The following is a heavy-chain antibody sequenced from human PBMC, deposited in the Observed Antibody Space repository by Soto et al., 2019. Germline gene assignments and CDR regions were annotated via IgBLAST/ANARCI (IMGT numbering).Heavy chain of an antibody. J-gene: IGHJ6*03. Sequence: GGSLRLSCAASGFTFDDYAMHWVRQAPGKGLEWVSGISWNSGSIGYADSVKGRFTISRDNAKNSLYLQMNSLRAEDTALYYCAKVVGNYYYYMGVWGKGTTVTVSS. CDR3: AKVVGNYYYYMGV. D-gene: IGHD2-15*01. CDR1: GFTFDDYA. V-gene: IGHV3-9*01. CDR2: ISWNSGSI.